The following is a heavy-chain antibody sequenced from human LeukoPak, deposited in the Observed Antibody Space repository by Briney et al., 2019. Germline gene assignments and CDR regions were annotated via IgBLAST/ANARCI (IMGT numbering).Heavy chain of an antibody. Sequence: PSQTLSLTCAVSGGSISSGGYSWSWIRQTPGKGLEWIGYVYQSGITYYNPSLEGRVTISVDRSKNQFYLKLTSVTAADTAVYYCVRGGGDNSARYDYFQHWGQGTLVTVSS. J-gene: IGHJ1*01. V-gene: IGHV4-30-2*01. CDR3: VRGGGDNSARYDYFQH. D-gene: IGHD6-19*01. CDR1: GGSISSGGYS. CDR2: VYQSGIT.